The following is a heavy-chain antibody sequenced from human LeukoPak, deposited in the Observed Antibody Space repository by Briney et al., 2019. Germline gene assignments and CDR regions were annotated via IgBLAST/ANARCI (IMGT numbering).Heavy chain of an antibody. Sequence: PGGSLRLSCAASGFTFSSYAMSWVRQAPGKGLEWVSAISGSGGSTYYADSVKGRFTISRDNSKNTLYLQMNSLRAEDTAVYYCAKDVSRLGELSPSLFDYWGQGTLVTVSS. J-gene: IGHJ4*02. CDR1: GFTFSSYA. D-gene: IGHD3-16*02. CDR3: AKDVSRLGELSPSLFDY. CDR2: ISGSGGST. V-gene: IGHV3-23*01.